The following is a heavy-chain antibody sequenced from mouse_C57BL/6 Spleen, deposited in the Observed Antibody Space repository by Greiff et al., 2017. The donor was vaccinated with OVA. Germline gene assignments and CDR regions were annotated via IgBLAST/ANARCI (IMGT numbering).Heavy chain of an antibody. CDR1: GYTFTSYW. Sequence: QVHVKQPGAELVKPGASVKLSCKASGYTFTSYWMHWVKQRPGRGLEWIGRIDPNSGGTKYNEKFKSKATLTVDKPSSTAYMQLSSLTSEDSAVYYCARDYYGSSYPYAMDYWGQGTSVTVSS. D-gene: IGHD1-1*01. J-gene: IGHJ4*01. CDR3: ARDYYGSSYPYAMDY. V-gene: IGHV1-72*01. CDR2: IDPNSGGT.